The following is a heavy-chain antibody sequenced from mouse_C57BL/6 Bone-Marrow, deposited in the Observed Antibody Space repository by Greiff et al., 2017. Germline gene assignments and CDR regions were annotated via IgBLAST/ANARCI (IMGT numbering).Heavy chain of an antibody. CDR2: IDPGNGDT. J-gene: IGHJ1*03. CDR1: GFTIKDDY. CDR3: TAISTVVYWYYDV. Sequence: VQLQQSGAELVRPGASVKLSCTASGFTIKDDYMHWVQQRPEQGLEWIGWIDPGNGDTEYASKFQGKATIRADTSSNTAYLQLSSLTSEDTAVYYWTAISTVVYWYYDVWGRGTTVTVSS. V-gene: IGHV14-4*01. D-gene: IGHD1-1*01.